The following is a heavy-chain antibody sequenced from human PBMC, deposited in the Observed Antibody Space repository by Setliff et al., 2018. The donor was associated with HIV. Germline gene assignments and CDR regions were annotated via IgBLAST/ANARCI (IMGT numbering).Heavy chain of an antibody. J-gene: IGHJ1*01. CDR3: ARGGGSRGFGYKLQQ. Sequence: SETLSLTCTVSGGSISIGGYYWGWIRQHPGKGLEWIGYIYHNGSTYYNPSLKSRVIISVDTSKNQFSLKLSSVTAADTAVYYCARGGGSRGFGYKLQQWGQGTLVTVSS. CDR2: IYHNGST. D-gene: IGHD2-15*01. CDR1: GGSISIGGYY. V-gene: IGHV4-31*03.